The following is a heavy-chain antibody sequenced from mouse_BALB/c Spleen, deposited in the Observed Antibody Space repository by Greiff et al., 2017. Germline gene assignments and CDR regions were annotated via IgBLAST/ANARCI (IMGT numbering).Heavy chain of an antibody. V-gene: IGHV1-82*01. Sequence: QVQLQQSGPELVKPGASVKISCKASGYAFSSSWMNWVKQRPGQGLEWIGQIYPGDGDTNYNGKFKGKATLTADKSSSTAYMQLSSLTSVDSAVYFCARTLYYGSSPYAMDYWGQGTSVTVSS. CDR3: ARTLYYGSSPYAMDY. CDR2: IYPGDGDT. J-gene: IGHJ4*01. D-gene: IGHD1-1*01. CDR1: GYAFSSSW.